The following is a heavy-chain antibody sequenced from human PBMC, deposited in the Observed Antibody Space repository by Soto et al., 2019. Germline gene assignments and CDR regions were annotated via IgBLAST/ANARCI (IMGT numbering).Heavy chain of an antibody. CDR1: GGSISSSNW. CDR2: IYHSGST. V-gene: IGHV4-4*02. J-gene: IGHJ5*02. D-gene: IGHD2-2*01. CDR3: AREDCSSTSCYGGNWFDP. Sequence: SETLSLTCAVSGGSISSSNWWSWVRQPPGKGLEWIGEIYHSGSTNYNPSLKSRVTISVDKSKNQFSLKLSSVTAADTAVYYCAREDCSSTSCYGGNWFDPWGQGTLVTVSS.